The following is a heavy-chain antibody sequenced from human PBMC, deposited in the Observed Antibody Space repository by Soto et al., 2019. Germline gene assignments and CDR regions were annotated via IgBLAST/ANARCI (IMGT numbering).Heavy chain of an antibody. CDR3: ASSPRYCSGGSCYSLGIAFDI. D-gene: IGHD2-15*01. J-gene: IGHJ3*02. CDR2: IYPGDSDT. V-gene: IGHV5-51*01. CDR1: GDRVTSYW. Sequence: EALKISGKGSGDRVTSYWSGWVRQMPVKGLEWMGIIYPGDSDTRYSPSFQGQVTISADKSISTAYLQWSSLKASDTAMYYCASSPRYCSGGSCYSLGIAFDIWGQGTMVT.